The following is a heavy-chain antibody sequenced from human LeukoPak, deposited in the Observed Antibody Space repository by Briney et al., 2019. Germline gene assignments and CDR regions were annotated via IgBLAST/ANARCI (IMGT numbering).Heavy chain of an antibody. J-gene: IGHJ6*04. D-gene: IGHD3-10*02. Sequence: GGSLRLSCAASGFTFSSYEMNWVRQAPGKGLEWVSYISSSGSTIYYADSVKGRFTISRDNAKNSLYLQMNSLRAEDTAVYYCAELGLTMIGGVWGKGTRSPSPQ. CDR3: AELGLTMIGGV. CDR2: ISSSGSTI. V-gene: IGHV3-48*03. CDR1: GFTFSSYE.